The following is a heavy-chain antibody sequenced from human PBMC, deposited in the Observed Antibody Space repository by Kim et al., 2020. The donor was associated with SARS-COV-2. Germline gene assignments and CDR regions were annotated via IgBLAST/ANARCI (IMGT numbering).Heavy chain of an antibody. Sequence: SETLSLTCAVYGGSFSGYYWSWIRQPPGKGLEWIGEINHSGSTNYNPSLKSRVTISVDTSKNQFSLKLSSVTAADTAVYYCARGQANFPPTYTYDYVWGSYRLDYWGQGTLVTVSS. J-gene: IGHJ4*02. CDR3: ARGQANFPPTYTYDYVWGSYRLDY. CDR2: INHSGST. CDR1: GGSFSGYY. V-gene: IGHV4-34*01. D-gene: IGHD3-16*02.